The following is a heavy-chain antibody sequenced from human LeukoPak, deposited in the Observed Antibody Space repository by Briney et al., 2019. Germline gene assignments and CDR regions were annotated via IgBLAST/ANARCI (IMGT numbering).Heavy chain of an antibody. Sequence: ASVKVSCKASGGTFSSYAISWVRQAPGQGLEWMGWINPNSGGTNYAQKFQGRVTMTRDTSISTAYMELSRLRSDDTAVYYCARYHRVAAAGTDWFDPWGQGTLVTVSS. J-gene: IGHJ5*02. V-gene: IGHV1-2*02. CDR1: GGTFSSYA. D-gene: IGHD6-13*01. CDR3: ARYHRVAAAGTDWFDP. CDR2: INPNSGGT.